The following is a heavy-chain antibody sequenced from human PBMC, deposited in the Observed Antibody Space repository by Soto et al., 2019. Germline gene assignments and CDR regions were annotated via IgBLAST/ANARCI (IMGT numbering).Heavy chain of an antibody. D-gene: IGHD4-17*01. CDR2: MNPNSGNT. CDR1: GYTFTSYD. J-gene: IGHJ4*02. V-gene: IGHV1-8*01. Sequence: QVQLVQSGAEVKKPGASVKVSCKASGYTFTSYDINWVRQATGQGLEWMGWMNPNSGNTGYAQKFQGIVTMTRNTSISTAYMELSSLRSEDTAVYYCARELPDDYGDYYYFDYWGQGTLVTVSS. CDR3: ARELPDDYGDYYYFDY.